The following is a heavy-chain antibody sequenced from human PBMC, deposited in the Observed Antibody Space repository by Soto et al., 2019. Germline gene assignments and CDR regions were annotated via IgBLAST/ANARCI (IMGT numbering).Heavy chain of an antibody. Sequence: SETLSLTCTVSGGAISTYYRTWIRQPAGKGLEWIGRIYSSGSTKYNPSLQSRVTMSLDTSNNQFSLRLTSVTAADTAVYYCARGQRFSDWFDPWGQGTLVTVSS. CDR1: GGAISTYY. D-gene: IGHD3-3*01. V-gene: IGHV4-4*07. J-gene: IGHJ5*02. CDR3: ARGQRFSDWFDP. CDR2: IYSSGST.